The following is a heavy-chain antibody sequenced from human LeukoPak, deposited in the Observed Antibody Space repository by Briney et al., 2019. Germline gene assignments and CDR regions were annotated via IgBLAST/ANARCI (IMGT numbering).Heavy chain of an antibody. V-gene: IGHV3-23*01. CDR3: ATSRTFDY. D-gene: IGHD1-1*01. J-gene: IGHJ4*02. Sequence: GSLKLFCGASGFHFNNYAQNWGRPAPGKGLEWVSTISGSGGSTYYADSVKGRFTISRDNAKNTVYLQMNSLRAEDTAVYYCATSRTFDYWGQGTLVTVSS. CDR2: ISGSGGST. CDR1: GFHFNNYA.